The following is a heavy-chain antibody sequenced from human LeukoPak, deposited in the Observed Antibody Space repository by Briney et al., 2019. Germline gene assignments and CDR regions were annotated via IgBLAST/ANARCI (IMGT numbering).Heavy chain of an antibody. CDR2: LAYDGSNK. Sequence: PGGSLRLSCEASGFTFNTYAMHWVRQAPGKGLEWVAVLAYDGSNKYYSESVKGRFTISRDNSKNTLYLQMHSLRAEDTAVYFCAKESHKAAVGVWRWGDPQKSYNYYGMDVWGRGTTVTVSS. CDR3: AKESHKAAVGVWRWGDPQKSYNYYGMDV. V-gene: IGHV3-30*18. D-gene: IGHD6-13*01. CDR1: GFTFNTYA. J-gene: IGHJ6*02.